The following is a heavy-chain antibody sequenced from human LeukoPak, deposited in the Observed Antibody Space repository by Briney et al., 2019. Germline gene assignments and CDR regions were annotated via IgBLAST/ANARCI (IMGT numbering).Heavy chain of an antibody. Sequence: SETLSLTCAVYGGSFSGYYWSWIRQPPGKGLEWIGEINHSGSTNYNPSLKSRVTISVDTSKNQFSLKLSSVTAADTAEYYCARGPTKVEQLAAFDYWGQGTLVTVSS. CDR3: ARGPTKVEQLAAFDY. CDR2: INHSGST. V-gene: IGHV4-34*01. CDR1: GGSFSGYY. J-gene: IGHJ4*02. D-gene: IGHD6-6*01.